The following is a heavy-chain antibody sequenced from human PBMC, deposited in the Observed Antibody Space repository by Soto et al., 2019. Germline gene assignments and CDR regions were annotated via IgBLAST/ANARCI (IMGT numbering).Heavy chain of an antibody. Sequence: QVQLQESGPGLVKPSQTLSLTCTVSGGSISSGDYYWSWIRQPPGKGMEWIGYIYYSGDTYYNPSLKSRVTISVDTSKNQFSRKLSSVTAADTAVYYCARVDYDILTGVGCGFDYWGQGTLVTVSS. CDR2: IYYSGDT. CDR3: ARVDYDILTGVGCGFDY. CDR1: GGSISSGDYY. V-gene: IGHV4-30-4*01. D-gene: IGHD3-9*01. J-gene: IGHJ4*02.